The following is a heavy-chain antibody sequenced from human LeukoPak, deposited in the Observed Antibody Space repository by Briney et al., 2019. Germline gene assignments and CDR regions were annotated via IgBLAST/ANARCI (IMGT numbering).Heavy chain of an antibody. V-gene: IGHV4-59*01. CDR3: ARGAMATTPFFDY. Sequence: SETLSLTCPVSGGSISNYYYWTWIRQPPGRGLEWIGYVYYTGSTNFNSSLKSRVTMSLDTSRNQFSLKLTSLTAADTAVYYCARGAMATTPFFDYWGQGTLVTVSS. J-gene: IGHJ4*02. CDR1: GGSISNYY. D-gene: IGHD5-24*01. CDR2: VYYTGST.